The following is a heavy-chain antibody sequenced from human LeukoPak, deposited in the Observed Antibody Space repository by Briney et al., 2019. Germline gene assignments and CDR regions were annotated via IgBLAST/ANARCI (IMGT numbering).Heavy chain of an antibody. CDR3: ARDLTLSSPLEL. CDR2: ISSSSSYI. CDR1: GFAFSSYS. D-gene: IGHD2-15*01. Sequence: GSLRLSCAASGFAFSSYSMNGVRQAPGKGLEWVSSISSSSSYIYYADSVKGRFTISRDNAKNSLYLQMNSLRAEDTAVYYCARDLTLSSPLELWGQGTLVTVSS. V-gene: IGHV3-21*01. J-gene: IGHJ5*02.